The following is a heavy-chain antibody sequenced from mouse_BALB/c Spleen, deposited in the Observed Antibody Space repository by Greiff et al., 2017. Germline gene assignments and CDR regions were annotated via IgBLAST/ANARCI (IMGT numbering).Heavy chain of an antibody. Sequence: EVQLQQSGPGLVKPSQTVSLTCTVTGISITTGNYRWSWIRQFPGNKLEWIGYIYYSGTITYNPSLTSRTTITRDTSKNQFFLEMNSLTAEDTATYYCARDSTMITPFAYWGQGTLVTVSA. CDR3: ARDSTMITPFAY. J-gene: IGHJ3*01. D-gene: IGHD2-4*01. CDR1: GISITTGNYR. V-gene: IGHV3-5*02. CDR2: IYYSGTI.